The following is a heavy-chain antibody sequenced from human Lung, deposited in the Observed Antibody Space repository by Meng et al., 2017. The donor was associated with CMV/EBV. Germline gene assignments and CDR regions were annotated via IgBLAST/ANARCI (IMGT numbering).Heavy chain of an antibody. CDR2: IKYDGSDK. D-gene: IGHD3-10*01. J-gene: IGHJ4*02. CDR1: GFTFSSSY. Sequence: GGSLRPSCVASGFTFSSSYMSWVRQAPGKGLEWVANIKYDGSDKGYVGPVEGRFTISRDNAKNSVYLQMNTLRVEDTAVYYCARDPHFGALDYWGQGTLVTVSS. CDR3: ARDPHFGALDY. V-gene: IGHV3-7*01.